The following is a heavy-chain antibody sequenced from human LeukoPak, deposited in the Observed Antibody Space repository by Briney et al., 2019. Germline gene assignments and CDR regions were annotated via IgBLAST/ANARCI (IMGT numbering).Heavy chain of an antibody. CDR1: GYSFPNYW. CDR3: ARHSYTNGWFFFDP. CDR2: IYPGDSNT. V-gene: IGHV5-51*01. D-gene: IGHD6-19*01. Sequence: GASLKTPCKGPGYSFPNYWIAWVRQLPGKGLEWMGIIYPGDSNTRYSPSFQGQVTISANKSIKTAYLQWSSLKTSDTAMYYCARHSYTNGWFFFDPWGQGTLVTVSS. J-gene: IGHJ5*02.